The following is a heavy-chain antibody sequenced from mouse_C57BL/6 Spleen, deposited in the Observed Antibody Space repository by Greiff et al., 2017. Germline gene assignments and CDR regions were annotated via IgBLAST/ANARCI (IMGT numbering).Heavy chain of an antibody. CDR1: GFNIKDYY. V-gene: IGHV14-1*01. J-gene: IGHJ3*01. Sequence: VQLQQSGAELVRPGASVKLSCTASGFNIKDYYMHWVKQRPEQGLEWIGRFDPENGDTEYAPKFQGKATMTADTSSNTPYLQLSSLTSEDTAVYYCTVMGVFAYWGQGTLVTVSA. CDR3: TVMGVFAY. CDR2: FDPENGDT.